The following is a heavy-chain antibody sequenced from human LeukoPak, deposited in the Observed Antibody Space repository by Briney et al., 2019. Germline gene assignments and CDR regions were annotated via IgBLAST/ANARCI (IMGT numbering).Heavy chain of an antibody. CDR3: AKDHRGYYGSGSYFWFDP. CDR2: ISGSGGTT. D-gene: IGHD3-10*01. CDR1: GFTFSSYA. J-gene: IGHJ5*02. V-gene: IGHV3-23*01. Sequence: GGSLRLSCAASGFTFSSYAMNWVRQAPGKGLEWVSTISGSGGTTYYADSVKGRFAISRDNSKNTLYLQMNSLRAEDTAVYYCAKDHRGYYGSGSYFWFDPWVQGTLVTVSS.